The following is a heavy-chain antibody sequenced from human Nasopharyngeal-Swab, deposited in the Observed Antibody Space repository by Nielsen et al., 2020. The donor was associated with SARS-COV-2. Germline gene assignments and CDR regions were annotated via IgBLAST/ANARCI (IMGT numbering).Heavy chain of an antibody. CDR2: ISPTSDYI. V-gene: IGHV3-21*06. CDR1: GFIFSRYW. Sequence: GGSLRLSCAASGFIFSRYWVHWVRQAPGKGLEWVSSISPTSDYIYYAESVKGRFTISRDNAKNSLFLRMNSLRAEETAIYYCVRGSYGHYDSWGQGALITVSS. D-gene: IGHD4-17*01. J-gene: IGHJ5*01. CDR3: VRGSYGHYDS.